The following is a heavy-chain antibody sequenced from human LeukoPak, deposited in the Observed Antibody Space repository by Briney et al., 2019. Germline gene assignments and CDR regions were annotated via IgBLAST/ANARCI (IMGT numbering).Heavy chain of an antibody. Sequence: ASVKVSCKASGYTFTSYGISWVRQAPGQGLEWMGWISAYNGNTNYAQKLQGRVTMTTDTSTSTAYMELRSLRSDDTAVYYCARDDYYYGSGSYYPLCYWGQGTLVTVSS. D-gene: IGHD3-10*01. V-gene: IGHV1-18*01. CDR2: ISAYNGNT. CDR1: GYTFTSYG. J-gene: IGHJ4*02. CDR3: ARDDYYYGSGSYYPLCY.